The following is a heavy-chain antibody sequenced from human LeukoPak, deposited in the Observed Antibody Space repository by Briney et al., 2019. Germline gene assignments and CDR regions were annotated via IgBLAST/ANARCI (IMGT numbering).Heavy chain of an antibody. D-gene: IGHD4-17*01. CDR2: INPSAGNT. CDR3: ARQKNDYGDYPYAFDI. J-gene: IGHJ3*02. CDR1: GYTFTSYY. Sequence: ASVKVSCKASGYTFTSYYIHWVRQAPGQGLEWMGLINPSAGNTAYAQKFQGRGSMTSDTSTSTVYMELSSLRSEDTAVYYCARQKNDYGDYPYAFDIWGQGTMVTVSS. V-gene: IGHV1-46*01.